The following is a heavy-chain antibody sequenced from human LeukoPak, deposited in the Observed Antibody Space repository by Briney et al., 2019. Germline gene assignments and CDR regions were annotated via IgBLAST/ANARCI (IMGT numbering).Heavy chain of an antibody. J-gene: IGHJ4*02. D-gene: IGHD2-21*01. Sequence: GGSLRLSCAASGFTFSSYAMSWVRQAPGKGLEGVSAISGSGGSTYYADSVKGRFTISRDNSKNTLYLQMNSLRAEDTAVYYCARFVIEGLDYWGQGTLVTVSS. CDR3: ARFVIEGLDY. V-gene: IGHV3-23*01. CDR1: GFTFSSYA. CDR2: ISGSGGST.